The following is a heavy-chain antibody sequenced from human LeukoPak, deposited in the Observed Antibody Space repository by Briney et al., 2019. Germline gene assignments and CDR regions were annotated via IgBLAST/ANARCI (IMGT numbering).Heavy chain of an antibody. V-gene: IGHV3-30*02. J-gene: IGHJ3*02. CDR3: AKDGHSSSWYGDAFDI. CDR2: IRYDGSNK. CDR1: GFTFSSYG. D-gene: IGHD6-13*01. Sequence: PGGSLRLSCAASGFTFSSYGMHWVRQAPGKGLEWVAFIRYDGSNKYYADSVKGRFTISRDNSKNTLYLQMNSLRAEDTAVYYCAKDGHSSSWYGDAFDIWGQGTMVTVSS.